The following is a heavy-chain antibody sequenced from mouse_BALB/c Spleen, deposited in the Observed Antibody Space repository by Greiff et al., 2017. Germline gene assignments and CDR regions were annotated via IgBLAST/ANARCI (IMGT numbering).Heavy chain of an antibody. CDR2: INSNGGST. J-gene: IGHJ4*01. CDR3: ARDGNRLPMDY. Sequence: EVHLVESGGGLVQPGGSLKLSCAASGFTFSSYGMSWVRQTPDKRLELVATINSNGGSTYYPDSVKGRFTISRDNAKNTLYLQMSSLKSEDTAMYYCARDGNRLPMDYWGQGTSVTVSS. D-gene: IGHD2-1*01. V-gene: IGHV5-6-3*01. CDR1: GFTFSSYG.